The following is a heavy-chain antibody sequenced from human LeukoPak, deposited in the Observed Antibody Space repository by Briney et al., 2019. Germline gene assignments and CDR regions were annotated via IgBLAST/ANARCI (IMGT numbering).Heavy chain of an antibody. V-gene: IGHV3-23*01. Sequence: PGGSLRLSCAASGFTFSSYAMSWVRQAPGKGLEWVSAISGSGGSTYYADSVKGRFTISRDNSKNTLYLQMNSLRAEDTAVYYCAKGIESSGWSDYFDYWGQGTLVTVSS. CDR1: GFTFSSYA. CDR2: ISGSGGST. CDR3: AKGIESSGWSDYFDY. J-gene: IGHJ4*02. D-gene: IGHD6-19*01.